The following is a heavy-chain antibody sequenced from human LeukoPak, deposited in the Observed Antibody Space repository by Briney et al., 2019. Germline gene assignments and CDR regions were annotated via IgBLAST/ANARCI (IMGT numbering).Heavy chain of an antibody. D-gene: IGHD5-12*01. CDR3: ARYRGLGGGYYFDY. V-gene: IGHV3-7*04. Sequence: PGGTLRLSCAVSGFTFSNHWMGWVRQAPGKGLEWVANIKEDGSEKYYVDSVKGRFTISRDNAKNSLYLRMNSLRAEDTAVYYCARYRGLGGGYYFDYWGQGTLVTVSS. CDR2: IKEDGSEK. CDR1: GFTFSNHW. J-gene: IGHJ4*02.